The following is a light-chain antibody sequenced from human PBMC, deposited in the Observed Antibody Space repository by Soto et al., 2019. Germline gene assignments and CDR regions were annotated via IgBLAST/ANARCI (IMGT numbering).Light chain of an antibody. CDR2: AAS. Sequence: IRLPHPPSPLPPSEGDRVTITAGPIQGIGSYLAWYHQKPGKAPNLLIYAASTLQSGVPSRFSGSGSGTDFTLTISSLQPEDFATYYCQQLNSNPLTFGGGTKVEIK. CDR3: QQLNSNPLT. J-gene: IGKJ4*01. V-gene: IGKV1-9*01. CDR1: QGIGSY.